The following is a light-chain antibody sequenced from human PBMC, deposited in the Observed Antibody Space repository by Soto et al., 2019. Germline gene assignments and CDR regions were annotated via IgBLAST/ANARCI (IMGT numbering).Light chain of an antibody. CDR2: DAS. CDR1: QNINNY. J-gene: IGKJ5*01. V-gene: IGKV1-33*01. Sequence: DIQMTQYPSSLSSSIGDRVTITCQASQNINNYLNWYQQKPGRAPKLLIYDASNLEAGVPSRLRGSGSGTDFTFTISRLQPEDIATYYCQQYENLPTFGQGTRLEIK. CDR3: QQYENLPT.